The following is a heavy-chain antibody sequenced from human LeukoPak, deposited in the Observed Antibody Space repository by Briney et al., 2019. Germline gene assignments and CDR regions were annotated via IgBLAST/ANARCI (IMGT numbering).Heavy chain of an antibody. Sequence: TSQTLSLTCVISGDSGASNSTACNWIRQSPSRGLEWLGRTYYRSKWYNDYALSMKSRITINPDTSKNQFSLQLNSVTPEDTAVYYCARGGQGDGYSADEAFDFWGQGTMVTVS. CDR1: GDSGASNSTA. D-gene: IGHD5-24*01. J-gene: IGHJ3*01. CDR2: TYYRSKWYN. V-gene: IGHV6-1*01. CDR3: ARGGQGDGYSADEAFDF.